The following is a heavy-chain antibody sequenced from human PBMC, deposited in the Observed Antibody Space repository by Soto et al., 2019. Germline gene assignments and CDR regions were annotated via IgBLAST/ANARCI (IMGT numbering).Heavy chain of an antibody. Sequence: EVQLVESGGGLVQPCRSLRLSCAASGFTFNDFAMHWVRQAPGKGLEWVASIDWNGANIAYAASVEGRFTISRDNVKNSLFVQLNSLRAEDTAFYFCARDPGIVAAGRFSFDPRGQGTLVTVSS. CDR3: ARDPGIVAAGRFSFDP. D-gene: IGHD6-13*01. J-gene: IGHJ5*02. CDR2: IDWNGANI. V-gene: IGHV3-9*01. CDR1: GFTFNDFA.